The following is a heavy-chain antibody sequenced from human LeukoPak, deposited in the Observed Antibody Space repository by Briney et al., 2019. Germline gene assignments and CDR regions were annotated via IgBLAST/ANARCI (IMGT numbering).Heavy chain of an antibody. Sequence: GGSLRLSCAASGFTFSSYAMSWVRQAPGKGLEWVSAISGSGGSTYYADSVKGRFTISRDNSKNTLYLQMTSLRAEDTAVYYCAKEDMVRGVIGGVGAFDIWGQGTMVTVSS. J-gene: IGHJ3*02. D-gene: IGHD3-10*01. CDR2: ISGSGGST. V-gene: IGHV3-23*01. CDR3: AKEDMVRGVIGGVGAFDI. CDR1: GFTFSSYA.